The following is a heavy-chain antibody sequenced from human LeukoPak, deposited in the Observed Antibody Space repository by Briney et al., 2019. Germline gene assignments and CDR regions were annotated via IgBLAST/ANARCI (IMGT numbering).Heavy chain of an antibody. CDR1: GCTFSSSW. CDR3: ARGGRPDY. V-gene: IGHV3-7*01. Sequence: GGSLRLSCVTSGCTFSSSWMSWVRQAAGKGLECVANIKEDGREKYYVDSVKGRFNISRDNAKNSLYLQMSSLRAEDTALYYCARGGRPDYWGQGTLVTVSS. D-gene: IGHD3-10*01. J-gene: IGHJ4*02. CDR2: IKEDGREK.